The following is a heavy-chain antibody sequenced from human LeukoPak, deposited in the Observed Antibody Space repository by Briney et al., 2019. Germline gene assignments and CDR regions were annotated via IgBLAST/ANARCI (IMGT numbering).Heavy chain of an antibody. J-gene: IGHJ4*02. Sequence: SETLSLTCAVYGGSFSGYYWSWIRQPPGKGLEWIGEINHSGSTNYNPSLKSRVTISVDTSKNQFSLKLSSVTAADTAVYYCAREGWASYFEYWGQGTLVTVSS. V-gene: IGHV4-34*01. CDR2: INHSGST. CDR1: GGSFSGYY. D-gene: IGHD5-24*01. CDR3: AREGWASYFEY.